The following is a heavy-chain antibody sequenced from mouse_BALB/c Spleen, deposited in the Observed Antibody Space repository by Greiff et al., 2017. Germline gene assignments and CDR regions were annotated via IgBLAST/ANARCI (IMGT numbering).Heavy chain of an antibody. CDR1: GFTFSSFG. CDR2: ISSGSSTI. J-gene: IGHJ3*01. Sequence: EVMLVESGGGLVQPGGSRKLSCAASGFTFSSFGMHWVRQAPEKGLEWVAYISSGSSTIYYADTVTGRFTISRDNPKNTLFLQMTSLRSEDTAMYYCARSDYGSWFAYWGQGTLVTVSA. V-gene: IGHV5-17*02. D-gene: IGHD1-2*01. CDR3: ARSDYGSWFAY.